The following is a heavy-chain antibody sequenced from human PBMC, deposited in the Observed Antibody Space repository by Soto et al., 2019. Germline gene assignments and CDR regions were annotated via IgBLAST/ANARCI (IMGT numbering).Heavy chain of an antibody. CDR3: AKDLLPNTVTTCGS. CDR1: GFTFDSYG. J-gene: IGHJ5*02. CDR2: ISADGNNK. Sequence: QVQRVESGGGVVQPGRSLRLSCAASGFTFDSYGMHWVRQAPGKGLEWVAVISADGNNKYYADSVKGRFTISRDNFKNTLYLQMSSLTADYTAVYYCAKDLLPNTVTTCGSWGQGTLVTVSS. V-gene: IGHV3-30*18. D-gene: IGHD4-17*01.